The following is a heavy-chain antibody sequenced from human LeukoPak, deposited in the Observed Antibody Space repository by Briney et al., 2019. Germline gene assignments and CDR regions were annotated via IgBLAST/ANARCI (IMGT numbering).Heavy chain of an antibody. CDR1: GGTFSSYA. Sequence: GASVKVSCKASGGTFSSYAISWVRQAPGQGLEWMGGIIPIFGTANYAQKFQGRVTITTHESTSTAYMELSSLRSEDTAVYYCARDGADYYDSSGFVYWGQGTLVTVSS. CDR3: ARDGADYYDSSGFVY. CDR2: IIPIFGTA. V-gene: IGHV1-69*05. D-gene: IGHD3-22*01. J-gene: IGHJ4*02.